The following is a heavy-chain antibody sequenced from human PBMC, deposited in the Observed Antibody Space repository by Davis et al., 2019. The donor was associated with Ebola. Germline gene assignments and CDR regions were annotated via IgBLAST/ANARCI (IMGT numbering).Heavy chain of an antibody. V-gene: IGHV3-74*01. CDR3: TKDFDYVNGY. CDR1: GFTFSSYW. D-gene: IGHD4/OR15-4a*01. Sequence: HTGGSLRLSCAASGFTFSSYWMHWVRQAPGKGLVWVSRLNGDETITAYADSVQGRFAVPRDNTKNTLYLQMNSLRAEDTAVYYCTKDFDYVNGYWGQGTLVTVSS. J-gene: IGHJ4*02. CDR2: LNGDETIT.